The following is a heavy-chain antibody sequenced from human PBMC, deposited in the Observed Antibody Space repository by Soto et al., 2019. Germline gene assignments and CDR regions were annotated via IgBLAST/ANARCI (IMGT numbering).Heavy chain of an antibody. CDR1: GGSISSSSYY. CDR2: IYYSGST. Sequence: PSETLSLTCTVSGGSISSSSYYWGWIRQPPGKGLEWIGSIYYSGSTYYNPSLKSRVTISVDTSKNQFSLKLSSVTAADTAVYYCASSTNYYYHHGMDVWGQATTVPFS. J-gene: IGHJ6*02. V-gene: IGHV4-39*01. CDR3: ASSTNYYYHHGMDV.